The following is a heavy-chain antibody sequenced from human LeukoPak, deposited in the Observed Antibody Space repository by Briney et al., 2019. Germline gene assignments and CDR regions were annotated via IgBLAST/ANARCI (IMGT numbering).Heavy chain of an antibody. V-gene: IGHV3-23*01. CDR2: ISGSGGST. Sequence: GGSLRLSCAASGFIFSSYAMSWVRQAPGKGLEWVSAISGSGGSTYYADSVKGRFSISRDSSKNTVYLQMNSLRDEDTAVYYCARARPWDSSRSYYFGMDVWGHGTTVTVSS. D-gene: IGHD3-22*01. J-gene: IGHJ6*02. CDR1: GFIFSSYA. CDR3: ARARPWDSSRSYYFGMDV.